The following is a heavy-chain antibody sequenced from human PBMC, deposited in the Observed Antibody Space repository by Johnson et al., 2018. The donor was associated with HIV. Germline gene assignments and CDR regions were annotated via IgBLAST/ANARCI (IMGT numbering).Heavy chain of an antibody. D-gene: IGHD1-26*01. V-gene: IGHV3-7*01. J-gene: IGHJ3*02. CDR1: GFTFSRYW. CDR3: ARVRAGRENAFDI. CDR2: IKQDGSEK. Sequence: VQLVESGGGLVKPGGSLRLSCAASGFTFSRYWMSWVRQAPGKGLEWVANIKQDGSEKYYVDSVKGRFTISRDNSKNTLSLQMNSPRVDDTAIYYCARVRAGRENAFDIWGQGTMVTVSS.